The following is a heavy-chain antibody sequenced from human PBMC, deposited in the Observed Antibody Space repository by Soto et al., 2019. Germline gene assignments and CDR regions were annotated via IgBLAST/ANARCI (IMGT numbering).Heavy chain of an antibody. CDR1: GDSMNGHS. CDR3: ARHESQYPAMVTSGYFDY. Sequence: SETLSLTCNVSGDSMNGHSWSWIRQAPGGGLESVGNISDTGSYMYNPSLRSRVVMSIDTSTRQVSLRLTSVTAADTAVYYCARHESQYPAMVTSGYFDYWGQGTLVTVSS. J-gene: IGHJ4*02. CDR2: ISDTGSY. V-gene: IGHV4-59*11. D-gene: IGHD5-18*01.